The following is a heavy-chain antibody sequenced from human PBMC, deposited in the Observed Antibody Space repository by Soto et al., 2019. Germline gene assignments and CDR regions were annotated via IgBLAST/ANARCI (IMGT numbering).Heavy chain of an antibody. CDR3: AHSRNLITEDAQVGDFDY. D-gene: IGHD3-10*01. CDR1: GFSLNTYGEG. Sequence: QITLKESGPTQVKPTQTLTLTCSFSGFSLNTYGEGVGWVRQPPGEALEWLALIYWDDDERYSPSLKTRLTITKDPSKHQVVLIMTNMDPVDTATYYCAHSRNLITEDAQVGDFDYWGQGTLVTVSS. J-gene: IGHJ4*02. CDR2: IYWDDDE. V-gene: IGHV2-5*02.